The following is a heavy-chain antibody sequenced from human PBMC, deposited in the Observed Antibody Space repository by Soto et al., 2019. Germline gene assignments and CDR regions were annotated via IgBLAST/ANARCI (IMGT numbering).Heavy chain of an antibody. D-gene: IGHD3-3*01. V-gene: IGHV1-8*01. CDR2: MNPNSGNT. CDR3: ARASHPMRENDFWSGYYTDYYYGMDV. Sequence: ASVKVSCKASGYTFTSYDINWVRQATGQGLEWMGWMNPNSGNTGYAQKFQGRVTMTRNTSISTAYMELSSLRSEDTAVYYCARASHPMRENDFWSGYYTDYYYGMDVWGQGTTVTVSS. J-gene: IGHJ6*02. CDR1: GYTFTSYD.